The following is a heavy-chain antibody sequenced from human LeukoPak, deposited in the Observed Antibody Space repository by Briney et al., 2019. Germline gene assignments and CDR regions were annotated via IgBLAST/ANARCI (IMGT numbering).Heavy chain of an antibody. D-gene: IGHD4-17*01. CDR3: ARGHDYGDYDY. V-gene: IGHV3-30-3*01. J-gene: IGHJ4*02. CDR2: ISYDGSNK. CDR1: GFVFSSYA. Sequence: PGGSLRLSCAASGFVFSSYAMHWVRQAPGKGLEWVAVISYDGSNKYYADSVKGRFTISRDNSKNTLYLQMNSLRAEDTAVYYCARGHDYGDYDYWGQGTLVTVSS.